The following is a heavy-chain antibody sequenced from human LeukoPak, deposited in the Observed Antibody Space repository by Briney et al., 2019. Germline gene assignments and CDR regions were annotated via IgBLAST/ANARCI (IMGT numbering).Heavy chain of an antibody. J-gene: IGHJ4*02. D-gene: IGHD3-22*01. CDR1: GGSISSGGYS. CDR2: IYYSGST. Sequence: PSETLSLTCAVSGGSISSGGYSWSWIRQPPGTGLEWIGYIYYSGSTYYNPSLKSRVTISVDTSKNQFSLKLSSVTAADTAVYYCARDGGYYDSSGYYFDYWGQGTLVTVSS. CDR3: ARDGGYYDSSGYYFDY. V-gene: IGHV4-30-4*07.